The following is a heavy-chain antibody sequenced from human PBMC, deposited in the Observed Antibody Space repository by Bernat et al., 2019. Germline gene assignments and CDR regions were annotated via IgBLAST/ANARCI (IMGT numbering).Heavy chain of an antibody. CDR1: GFIFSSYG. D-gene: IGHD6-13*01. Sequence: QVQLVESGGGVVQPGRSLRLSCVASGFIFSSYGMHWVRQAPGKGLEWVAVMSYDGSNKYYADSVKGRFTISRDNSKNTLYLQMNSLRAEDTAVYYCAKDASSSWWNLFDPWGQGTLVTVSS. J-gene: IGHJ5*02. CDR2: MSYDGSNK. CDR3: AKDASSSWWNLFDP. V-gene: IGHV3-30*18.